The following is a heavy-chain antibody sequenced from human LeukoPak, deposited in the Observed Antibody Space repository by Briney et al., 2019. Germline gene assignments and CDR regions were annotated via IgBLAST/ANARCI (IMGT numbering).Heavy chain of an antibody. CDR1: GGSFSGYY. D-gene: IGHD1-26*01. CDR2: INHSGST. Sequence: SETLSLTCAVYGGSFSGYYWSWIRQPPGKGLEWIGEINHSGSTNYNPSLKSRVTISVDTSKNQFSLKLSSVTAADTAVYYCARHFGSYHYLGYYYMDVWGKGTTVTISS. V-gene: IGHV4-34*01. CDR3: ARHFGSYHYLGYYYMDV. J-gene: IGHJ6*03.